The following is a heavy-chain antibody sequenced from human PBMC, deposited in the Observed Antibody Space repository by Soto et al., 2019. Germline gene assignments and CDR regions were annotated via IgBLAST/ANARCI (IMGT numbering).Heavy chain of an antibody. CDR2: IKNDGSST. J-gene: IGHJ5*02. CDR1: GFTFSSPW. V-gene: IGHV3-74*01. Sequence: EVQLVESGGGLVQPGGSLRLSCAASGFTFSSPWMHWVRQAPGKGLVWVSRIKNDGSSTSYADSVKGRFTISRDNAKNTLYLEMNSLRAEDTAVYYCARSDWFDPWGQGTLVTVSS. CDR3: ARSDWFDP.